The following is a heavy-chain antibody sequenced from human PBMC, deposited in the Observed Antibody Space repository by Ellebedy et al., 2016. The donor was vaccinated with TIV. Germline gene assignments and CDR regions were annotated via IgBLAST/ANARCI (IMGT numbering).Heavy chain of an antibody. CDR3: AKNYRSIAYFDS. J-gene: IGHJ4*02. Sequence: PGGSLRLSCVASGFTFRTYAMSWVRQAPGKGLEWVSAISGGGVGTYYADSVKGRFTISRDDSKNTVYLQMNSLRAGDTAVYYCAKNYRSIAYFDSWGQGTLVTVSS. V-gene: IGHV3-23*01. D-gene: IGHD3-16*02. CDR1: GFTFRTYA. CDR2: ISGGGVGT.